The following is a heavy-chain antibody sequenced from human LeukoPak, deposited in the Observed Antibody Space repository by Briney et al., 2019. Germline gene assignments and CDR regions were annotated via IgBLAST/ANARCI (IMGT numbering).Heavy chain of an antibody. D-gene: IGHD3-10*01. Sequence: GGSLRLSCAVSGFTFNSYGMSWVRQAPGKGLEWVSAISGSGGSTYYADSVKGRFTISRDNSKNTLYLQMNSLRAEDTAVYYCARPDYYGSGSEFWGQGTLVTVSS. CDR2: ISGSGGST. CDR3: ARPDYYGSGSEF. J-gene: IGHJ4*02. CDR1: GFTFNSYG. V-gene: IGHV3-23*01.